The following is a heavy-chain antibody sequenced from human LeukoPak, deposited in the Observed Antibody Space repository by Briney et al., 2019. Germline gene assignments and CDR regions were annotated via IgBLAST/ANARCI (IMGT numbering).Heavy chain of an antibody. D-gene: IGHD2-2*01. J-gene: IGHJ4*02. Sequence: SGTLSLTCAVSGGSISSSNWWSWVRQPPGKGLEWIGEIYHSGSTNYNPSLKSRVTISVGKSKNQFSLKLSSVTAADTAVYYCARAGLAAMFDYWGQGTLVTVSS. V-gene: IGHV4-4*02. CDR1: GGSISSSNW. CDR3: ARAGLAAMFDY. CDR2: IYHSGST.